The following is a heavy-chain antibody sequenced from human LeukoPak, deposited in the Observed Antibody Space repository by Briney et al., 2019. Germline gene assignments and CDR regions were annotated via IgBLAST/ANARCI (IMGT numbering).Heavy chain of an antibody. CDR3: AREVPYGAFDI. D-gene: IGHD2-2*01. CDR1: GSTFSSYA. V-gene: IGHV3-48*04. CDR2: ISSSSSTI. J-gene: IGHJ3*02. Sequence: GGSLRLSCAASGSTFSSYAMNWVRQAPGKGLEWVSYISSSSSTIYYADSVKGRFTISRDNAKNSLYLQMNSLRAEDTAVYYCAREVPYGAFDIWGQGTMVTVSS.